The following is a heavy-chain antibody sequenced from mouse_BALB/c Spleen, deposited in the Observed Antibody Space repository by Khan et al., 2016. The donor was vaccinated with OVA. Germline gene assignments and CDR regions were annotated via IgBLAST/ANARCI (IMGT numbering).Heavy chain of an antibody. Sequence: QVRLQQSGAELVKPGASVKLSCKASGYTFTSYYMYWVKQRPGQGLEWIGEIHPNNGGTNFNEKFKSKATLTVDKSSSTAYMQLNNLTSEDSAVYYCTRSGYGSFAYWGQGTLVTVSA. V-gene: IGHV1S81*02. CDR2: IHPNNGGT. D-gene: IGHD2-2*01. J-gene: IGHJ3*01. CDR1: GYTFTSYY. CDR3: TRSGYGSFAY.